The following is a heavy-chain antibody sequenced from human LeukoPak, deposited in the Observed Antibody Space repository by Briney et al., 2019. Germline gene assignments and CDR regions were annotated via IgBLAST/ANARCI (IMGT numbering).Heavy chain of an antibody. D-gene: IGHD3-10*01. CDR1: GFTFRNSW. CDR3: ARDVNGGYFDY. J-gene: IGHJ4*02. V-gene: IGHV3-7*01. Sequence: GGSLRLSCEASGFTFRNSWVRWVRRARGKGPQWVTNIDRDGDEKNYVSSVKARFTITRDNTKNSVYLQMNSLRVDDMSVYFCARDVNGGYFDYWGQGILVTVSS. CDR2: IDRDGDEK.